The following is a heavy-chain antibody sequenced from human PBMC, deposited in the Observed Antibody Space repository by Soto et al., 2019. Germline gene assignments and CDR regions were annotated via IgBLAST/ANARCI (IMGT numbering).Heavy chain of an antibody. CDR2: IKSNTDGGTT. CDR1: GFAFNTAW. J-gene: IGHJ6*03. V-gene: IGHV3-15*01. Sequence: EVQLVESGGGLVKPGGSLRLSCAASGFAFNTAWMTWVRQAPGKGLECIGRIKSNTDGGTTDYIAPVKGRFTISRDDSENTWYLQMNSLKTDDTAVYYCTTGGGDYEGGHYYYMDVWGKGTTVTVSS. D-gene: IGHD4-17*01. CDR3: TTGGGDYEGGHYYYMDV.